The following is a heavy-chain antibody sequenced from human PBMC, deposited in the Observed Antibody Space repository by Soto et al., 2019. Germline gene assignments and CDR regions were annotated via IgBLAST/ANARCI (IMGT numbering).Heavy chain of an antibody. J-gene: IGHJ6*01. CDR2: ISVRGGGT. V-gene: IGHV3-23*04. D-gene: IGHD6-13*01. Sequence: EVRLVESGGGLVQRGGSLRLSCAASGFTFSSYAMTWVRQAPGTGLEWVSIISVRGGGTYYGDSVKGRFTNSRDNSINTLYLQRNGLRVEDTAVYYCAKDRPYIAAAGTVGMDVWGQGTTVTVSS. CDR1: GFTFSSYA. CDR3: AKDRPYIAAAGTVGMDV.